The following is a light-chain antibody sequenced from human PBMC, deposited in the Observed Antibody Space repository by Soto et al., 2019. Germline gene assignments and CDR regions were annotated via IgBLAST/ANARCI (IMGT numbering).Light chain of an antibody. CDR2: KVS. J-gene: IGKJ2*01. V-gene: IGKV2-30*02. CDR1: QSPLRSYGYT. CDR3: MQYARWPHT. Sequence: DVVLTQSPLSLPVTLGQAASISCRSSQSPLRSYGYTLSWFFQRPGQSPRRRIYKVSNRDSGVPDRVIGSGSGTDFTLQITRVEAEDVGVYFCMQYARWPHTFGQGTKLEIK.